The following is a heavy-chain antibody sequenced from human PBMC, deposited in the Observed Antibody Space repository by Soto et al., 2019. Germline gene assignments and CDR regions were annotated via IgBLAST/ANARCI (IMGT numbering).Heavy chain of an antibody. J-gene: IGHJ6*02. Sequence: SETLSLTCSVSGGSISSSYGWGWVRPPPGKGLEWIGEIYHSGSTNYNPSLKRRVTISVDKSKNQFSLKLSSVTAADTAVYSCARVSGSYYYGMDVWGQGTTVTVSS. CDR2: IYHSGST. D-gene: IGHD3-10*01. CDR3: ARVSGSYYYGMDV. CDR1: GGSISSSYG. V-gene: IGHV4-4*02.